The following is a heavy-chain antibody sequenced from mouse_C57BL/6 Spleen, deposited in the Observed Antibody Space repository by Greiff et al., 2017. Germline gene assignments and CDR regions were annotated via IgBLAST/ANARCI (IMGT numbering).Heavy chain of an antibody. D-gene: IGHD1-1*01. CDR1: GYTFTGYW. CDR2: ILPGSGST. V-gene: IGHV1-9*01. CDR3: ARGLRGHYYGSSYDY. Sequence: LQESGAELMKPGASVKLSCKATGYTFTGYWIEWVKQRPGHGLEWIGEILPGSGSTNYNAKFKGKATFTADTSSNTAYMQLSSLTTEDSAIYYCARGLRGHYYGSSYDYWGQGTTLTVSS. J-gene: IGHJ2*01.